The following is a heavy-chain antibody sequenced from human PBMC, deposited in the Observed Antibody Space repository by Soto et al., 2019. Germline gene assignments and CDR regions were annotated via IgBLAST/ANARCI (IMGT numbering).Heavy chain of an antibody. V-gene: IGHV3-7*05. CDR3: VLSGYNSGWYPNHYYFNY. Sequence: EVQLVESGGGLVQPGGSLRLSCAASGFTFSDYWMSWVRQAPGKGLEWVANIKKDGSDKNYVDSVKGRFTISRDNAKNSLYSQMNGLGAEDTAVYYCVLSGYNSGWYPNHYYFNYWGQGTLVTVSS. CDR1: GFTFSDYW. CDR2: IKKDGSDK. J-gene: IGHJ4*02. D-gene: IGHD6-19*01.